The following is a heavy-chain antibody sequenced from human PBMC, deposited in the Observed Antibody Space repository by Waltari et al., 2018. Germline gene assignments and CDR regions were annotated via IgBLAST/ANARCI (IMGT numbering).Heavy chain of an antibody. Sequence: QVQLVQSGADVKKPGASVKVSCKVSGYTLTELSMHWVRQAPGKGLEWMGGFDPEDGETIYAQKFQGRVTMTEETSTDTAYMELSSLRSEDTAVYYCATDHLGMGGDYWGQGTLVTVSS. J-gene: IGHJ4*02. D-gene: IGHD7-27*01. CDR3: ATDHLGMGGDY. CDR2: FDPEDGET. V-gene: IGHV1-24*01. CDR1: GYTLTELS.